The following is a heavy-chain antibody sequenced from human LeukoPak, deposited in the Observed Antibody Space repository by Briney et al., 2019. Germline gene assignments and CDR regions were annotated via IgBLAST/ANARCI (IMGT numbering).Heavy chain of an antibody. J-gene: IGHJ3*02. D-gene: IGHD6-6*01. Sequence: SETLSLTCTVSGGSISSYYWSWIRQPPGKGLEWIGYIYYSGSTNYNPSLKSRLTISIDTSENQFSLKLSSVTAADTAVYYCAREYSSSSGRRAFDIWGQGTMVTVSS. V-gene: IGHV4-59*08. CDR1: GGSISSYY. CDR2: IYYSGST. CDR3: AREYSSSSGRRAFDI.